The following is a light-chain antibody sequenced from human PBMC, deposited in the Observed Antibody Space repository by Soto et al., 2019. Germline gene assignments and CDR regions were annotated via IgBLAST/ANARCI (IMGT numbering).Light chain of an antibody. J-gene: IGLJ1*01. V-gene: IGLV2-14*01. Sequence: QSALTQPASVSGSPGQSITISCTGTSSDVGGYNYVSWYQQHPGKAPKLMIYEVSNRPSGVSNRFSGSKSGNTASLTIAWPQAEDEADYYCSSYTSSSTRVFGTGTKLTVL. CDR1: SSDVGGYNY. CDR2: EVS. CDR3: SSYTSSSTRV.